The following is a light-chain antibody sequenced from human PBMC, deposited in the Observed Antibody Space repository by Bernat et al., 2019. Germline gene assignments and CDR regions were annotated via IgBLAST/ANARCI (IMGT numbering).Light chain of an antibody. V-gene: IGKV2-28*01. CDR3: MQSLQTPYT. CDR1: QSLTHSNGYKY. CDR2: LGS. Sequence: DIMMTQSPLSLPVTPGESASISCKSSQSLTHSNGYKYLDWYVQRPGQSPQLLIYLGSNRASGVPDRISGSGSGTRFTLKISRVEAEDVGIYYCMQSLQTPYTFGQGTKLEIK. J-gene: IGKJ2*01.